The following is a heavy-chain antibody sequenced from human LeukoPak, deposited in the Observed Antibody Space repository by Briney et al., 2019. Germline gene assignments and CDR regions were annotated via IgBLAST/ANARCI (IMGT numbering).Heavy chain of an antibody. J-gene: IGHJ6*02. V-gene: IGHV3-23*01. CDR2: ISGSGGST. D-gene: IGHD3-10*01. CDR3: AKFPGECV. CDR1: GFTVSSNY. Sequence: PGGSLRLSCAASGFTVSSNYMSWVRHAPGKGLEWVSAISGSGGSTYYADSVKGRFTISRDNSKNTLYLQMNSLRAEDTAVYYCAKFPGECVWGQGTTVTVSS.